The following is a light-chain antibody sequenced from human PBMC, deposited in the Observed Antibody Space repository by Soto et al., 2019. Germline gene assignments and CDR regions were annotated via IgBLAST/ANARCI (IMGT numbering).Light chain of an antibody. CDR2: AAS. V-gene: IGKV1-39*01. CDR1: QNINTY. J-gene: IGKJ3*01. CDR3: QQSSTAPFT. Sequence: DIQMTQSPSSLSASVGDRVTITCRASQNINTYLNWYQQKPGKAPKLLIFAASSLQSGVPSRFSGSGSRTDFTLTISSLQPEDFATDYCQQSSTAPFTFGPGTKVDIK.